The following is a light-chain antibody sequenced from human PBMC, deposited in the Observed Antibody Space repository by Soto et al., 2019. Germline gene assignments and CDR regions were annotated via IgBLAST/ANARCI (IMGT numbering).Light chain of an antibody. V-gene: IGLV1-40*01. CDR3: QSYDKRLTAYV. Sequence: QSVLTQPPSVSGAPGQRVTISCSGNSSSIGAGYEVHWYHQLPGTAPKLVVSGNGNRPSGVPDRLSASKSGTSASLAITGFQVVDEGHYYCQSYDKRLTAYVFGTGSKLAVL. CDR1: SSSIGAGYE. CDR2: GNG. J-gene: IGLJ1*01.